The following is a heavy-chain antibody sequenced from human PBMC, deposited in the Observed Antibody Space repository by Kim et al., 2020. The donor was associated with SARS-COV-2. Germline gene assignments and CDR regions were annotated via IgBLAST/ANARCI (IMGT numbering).Heavy chain of an antibody. Sequence: NPSLKSRVTMSVDTSKNQFSRKLSSVTAAYAAVYYCARLFGGTGKYYFEYWGQGTLVTVSS. D-gene: IGHD3-16*01. V-gene: IGHV4-39*01. J-gene: IGHJ4*02. CDR3: ARLFGGTGKYYFEY.